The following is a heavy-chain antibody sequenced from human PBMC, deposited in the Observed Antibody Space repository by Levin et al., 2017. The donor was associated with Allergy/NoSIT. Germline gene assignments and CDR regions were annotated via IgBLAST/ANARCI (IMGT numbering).Heavy chain of an antibody. CDR3: ASHPRLNSDWQALDY. J-gene: IGHJ4*02. D-gene: IGHD6-19*01. CDR1: GDSVSGESYY. CDR2: IYHSGST. V-gene: IGHV4-61*01. Sequence: PSETLSLTCTVSGDSVSGESYYWSWIRQPPGKGLEWIGYIYHSGSTNYHPSLKSRVTISIDTSKNLFSLKLSSVTAADTAVDYCASHPRLNSDWQALDYWGQGTLVTVSS.